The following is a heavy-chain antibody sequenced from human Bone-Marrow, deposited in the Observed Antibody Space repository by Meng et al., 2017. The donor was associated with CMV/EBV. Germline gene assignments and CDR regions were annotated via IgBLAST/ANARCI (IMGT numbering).Heavy chain of an antibody. D-gene: IGHD2-2*01. V-gene: IGHV3-30-3*01. J-gene: IGHJ6*02. CDR2: ISYDGSNK. CDR1: GFTFSSYA. CDR3: ARELVIPTNDASRHYGMDV. Sequence: GESLKISCAASGFTFSSYAMHWVRQAPGQGLEWVAVISYDGSNKYYADAVKGRFTISRDNSKNTLYLQMNSLRAEDTAVFYCARELVIPTNDASRHYGMDVWGQGTTVTFSS.